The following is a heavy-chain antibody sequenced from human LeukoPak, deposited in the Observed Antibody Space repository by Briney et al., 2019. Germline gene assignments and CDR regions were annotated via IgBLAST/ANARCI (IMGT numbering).Heavy chain of an antibody. V-gene: IGHV4-34*01. J-gene: IGHJ6*03. CDR2: INHSGST. Sequence: SETLSLTCAVYGGSFSGYYWSWIRQPPGKGLEWSGEINHSGSTNYNPSLKSRVTISVDTSKNQFSLKLSSVTAADTAVYYCERGQQKNYYYYYMDVWGKGTTVTVSS. CDR3: ERGQQKNYYYYYMDV. CDR1: GGSFSGYY.